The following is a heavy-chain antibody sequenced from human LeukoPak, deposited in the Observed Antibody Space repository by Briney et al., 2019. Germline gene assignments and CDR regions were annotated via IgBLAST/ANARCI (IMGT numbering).Heavy chain of an antibody. V-gene: IGHV3-23*01. CDR2: ISGGGRST. Sequence: GGSLRLSCAASGFTFSSYAMSWVRQAPGKGLQWVSIISGGGRSTYYADSVKGRFTISRDNSKNTLFLQMNSLRAEDTAVYYCAKDKVYGGNFDYWGQGTLVTVSS. CDR3: AKDKVYGGNFDY. CDR1: GFTFSSYA. J-gene: IGHJ4*02. D-gene: IGHD4-23*01.